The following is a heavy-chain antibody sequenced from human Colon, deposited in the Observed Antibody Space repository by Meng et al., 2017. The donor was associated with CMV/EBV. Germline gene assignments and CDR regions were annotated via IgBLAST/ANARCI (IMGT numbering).Heavy chain of an antibody. J-gene: IGHJ4*02. CDR3: ARGSRPYYFDY. Sequence: GGSLRLSCAASGFTVSSNYMSWVRQAPGKGLEWVSVIYSGGSTYYADSVKGRFTITTDNSKNTLYLQMNSLRAEDTAVYYCARGSRPYYFDYWGQGTLVTVSS. V-gene: IGHV3-53*01. CDR2: IYSGGST. CDR1: GFTVSSNY. D-gene: IGHD6-13*01.